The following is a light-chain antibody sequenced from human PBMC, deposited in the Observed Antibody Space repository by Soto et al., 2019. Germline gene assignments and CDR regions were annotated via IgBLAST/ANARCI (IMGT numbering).Light chain of an antibody. CDR2: DTT. Sequence: ETLLTQSPGTLSLSPGERATLSCRASQSVSNYLAWFQQKPGQAPRLLIFDTTNRAPGTPARFSGSGSVTDFTLTNSSLEPEDFAVYYCQQRRNLPYTFGQGTKLEIK. V-gene: IGKV3-11*01. J-gene: IGKJ2*01. CDR1: QSVSNY. CDR3: QQRRNLPYT.